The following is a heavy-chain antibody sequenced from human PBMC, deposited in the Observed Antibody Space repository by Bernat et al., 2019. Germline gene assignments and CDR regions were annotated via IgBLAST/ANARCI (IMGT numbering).Heavy chain of an antibody. CDR1: GGTFSSYT. J-gene: IGHJ5*02. D-gene: IGHD2-2*01. Sequence: QVQLVQSGAEVKKPGSSVKVSCKASGGTFSSYTISWVRQAPGQGLEWMGRIIPILGIANYAQKFQGRVTITADKSTSTAYMELSSLRSDDTAVYYCARDREKLGYCSSTSCPNWFDPWGQGTLVTVSS. CDR3: ARDREKLGYCSSTSCPNWFDP. CDR2: IIPILGIA. V-gene: IGHV1-69*08.